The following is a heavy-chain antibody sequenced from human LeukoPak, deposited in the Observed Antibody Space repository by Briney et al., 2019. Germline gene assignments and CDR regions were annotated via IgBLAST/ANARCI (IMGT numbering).Heavy chain of an antibody. D-gene: IGHD2-21*02. Sequence: ASVKVSFKASGYTFTGYYMHWVRQAPGPGLEWMGRINPNSGGTNYAHKFQGRVTMTRDTSISTAYMELSRLRSDDTAVYYCARSNRVVTRETTWFDPWGQGTLVTVSS. CDR2: INPNSGGT. CDR3: ARSNRVVTRETTWFDP. V-gene: IGHV1-2*06. CDR1: GYTFTGYY. J-gene: IGHJ5*02.